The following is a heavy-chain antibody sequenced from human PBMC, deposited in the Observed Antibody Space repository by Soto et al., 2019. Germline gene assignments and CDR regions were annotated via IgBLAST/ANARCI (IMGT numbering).Heavy chain of an antibody. D-gene: IGHD6-19*01. CDR3: ARQFKQWAITPFWFDP. CDR2: IYPSDSDT. Sequence: GESLKISCKGSGYSFTSNWISWVRQMPGKGLEWMGMIYPSDSDTNYSPSFQGHVTISADKSISTAYLQWSSLKASDTAMYYCARQFKQWAITPFWFDPWGQGTLVTVSS. CDR1: GYSFTSNW. J-gene: IGHJ5*02. V-gene: IGHV5-51*01.